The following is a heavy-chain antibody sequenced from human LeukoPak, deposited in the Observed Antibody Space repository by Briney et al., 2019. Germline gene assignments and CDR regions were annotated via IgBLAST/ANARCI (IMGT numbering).Heavy chain of an antibody. Sequence: SETLSLTCTVSGGSISSYQWSWIWQPPGKGLEWIGYMYYSGSTKYNPSLKSRVTISGDTSKNQFSLKLISVTAADAAVYYCAGHDYYGSGSYRWGQGTLVTVSS. CDR2: MYYSGST. CDR1: GGSISSYQ. J-gene: IGHJ5*02. CDR3: AGHDYYGSGSYR. D-gene: IGHD3-10*01. V-gene: IGHV4-59*08.